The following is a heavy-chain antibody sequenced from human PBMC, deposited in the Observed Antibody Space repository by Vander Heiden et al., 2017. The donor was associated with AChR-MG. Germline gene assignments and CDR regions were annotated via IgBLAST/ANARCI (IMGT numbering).Heavy chain of an antibody. Sequence: QVQLQESGPGLVKPSQTLSLTCTVSGGSISSGGYYWSWIRQHPGKGLEWIGYIYYSGSTYYNPSLKSRVTISVDTSKNQFSLKLSSVTAADTAVYYCARGVYYYDSSGYESRLVDYWGQGTLVTVSS. V-gene: IGHV4-31*03. CDR3: ARGVYYYDSSGYESRLVDY. CDR2: IYYSGST. J-gene: IGHJ4*02. D-gene: IGHD3-22*01. CDR1: GGSISSGGYY.